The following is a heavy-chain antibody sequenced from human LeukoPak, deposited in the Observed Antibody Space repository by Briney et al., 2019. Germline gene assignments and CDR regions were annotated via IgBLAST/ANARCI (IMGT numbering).Heavy chain of an antibody. D-gene: IGHD3/OR15-3a*01. CDR1: DGSISSSSYY. CDR3: ARQTGSGLFILP. J-gene: IGHJ4*02. CDR2: IYYTGNT. Sequence: SGTLSLTCTVSDGSISSSSYYWGWIRQPPGKGLEWIGSIYYTGNTYYNASLKSRVTISINTSKNQISLRLTSVTATDTAVYYCARQTGSGLFILPGGQGTLVTVSS. V-gene: IGHV4-39*01.